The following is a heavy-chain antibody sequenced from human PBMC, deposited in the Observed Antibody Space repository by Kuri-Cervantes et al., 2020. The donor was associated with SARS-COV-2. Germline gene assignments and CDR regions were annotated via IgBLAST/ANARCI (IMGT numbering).Heavy chain of an antibody. Sequence: GESLKISCAASGFTFTSYAMHWVRQAPGKGLGWVAVISYDGSNKYYADSVKGRFTISRDNSKNTLYLQMNSLRAEDTAVYYCARGTGLQFLDYWGQGTLVTVSS. CDR1: GFTFTSYA. CDR2: ISYDGSNK. V-gene: IGHV3-30-3*01. J-gene: IGHJ4*02. CDR3: ARGTGLQFLDY. D-gene: IGHD5-24*01.